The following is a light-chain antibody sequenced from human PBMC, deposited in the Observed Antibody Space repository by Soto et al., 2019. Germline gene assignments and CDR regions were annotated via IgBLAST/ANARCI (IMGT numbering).Light chain of an antibody. V-gene: IGKV2-28*01. CDR1: QSLQHSNGYNY. Sequence: DIVMTQSPLSLPVTPGEPASISCRSSQSLQHSNGYNYLDWYLQKPGQSPQILIYLASNRASGVPVRFSGSGSGTDFTLKISRVEAEDVGVYYCMQALQTPAFGQGTKVDIK. CDR2: LAS. CDR3: MQALQTPA. J-gene: IGKJ1*01.